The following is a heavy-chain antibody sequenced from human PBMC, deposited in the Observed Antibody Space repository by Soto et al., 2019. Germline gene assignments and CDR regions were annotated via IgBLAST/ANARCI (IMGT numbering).Heavy chain of an antibody. CDR2: ISGSGGST. D-gene: IGHD3-3*01. CDR3: AKDTDLYYDFWSGPSHYGMDV. Sequence: GGSLRFSCAASGFTFSSYAMSWVRQAPGKGLEWVSAISGSGGSTYYADSVKGRFTISRDNSKNTLYLQMNSLRAEDTAVYYCAKDTDLYYDFWSGPSHYGMDVWGQGTTVTVSS. J-gene: IGHJ6*02. V-gene: IGHV3-23*01. CDR1: GFTFSSYA.